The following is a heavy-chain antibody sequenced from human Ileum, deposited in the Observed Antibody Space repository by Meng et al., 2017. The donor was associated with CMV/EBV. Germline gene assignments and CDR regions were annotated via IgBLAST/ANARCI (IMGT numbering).Heavy chain of an antibody. CDR1: GYSLTAHF. Sequence: ASVKVSCKASGYSLTAHFIHWVRKAPGQGLQWMGWILPSSGATYYAQKFSDRVTMTRDMSVSTFYMELTRLTSDDTAVYHCVRDMAGSEGSAFDIWGQGTMVTVSS. J-gene: IGHJ3*02. CDR2: ILPSSGAT. D-gene: IGHD6-19*01. V-gene: IGHV1-2*02. CDR3: VRDMAGSEGSAFDI.